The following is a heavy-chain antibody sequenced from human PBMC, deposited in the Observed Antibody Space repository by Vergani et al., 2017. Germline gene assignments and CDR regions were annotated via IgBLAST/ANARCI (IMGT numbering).Heavy chain of an antibody. Sequence: QVQLQESGPGLVKPSETLSLTCTVSGGSISSYYWSWIRQPPGKGLEWIGYIYYSGSTNYNPSLKSRVTISVDTSKNQFSLKLSSVTAADTAVYYCVTQRGSRAYGDPLGYYGMDVWGQGTTVTVSS. CDR3: VTQRGSRAYGDPLGYYGMDV. CDR2: IYYSGST. J-gene: IGHJ6*02. CDR1: GGSISSYY. V-gene: IGHV4-59*01. D-gene: IGHD4/OR15-4a*01.